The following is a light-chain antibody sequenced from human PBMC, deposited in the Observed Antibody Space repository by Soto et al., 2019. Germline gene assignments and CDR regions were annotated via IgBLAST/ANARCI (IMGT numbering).Light chain of an antibody. CDR3: YQYGSSLGT. CDR1: QSVTGTN. Sequence: EIVLTQSPGTLSLSPGEGATLSCRASQSVTGTNLAWYQQRPGQAPRLLIYDAVRRATGIPDRFSGSGSGTDFTLTISRLEPEDFAVYYCYQYGSSLGTFGQGTKGDIK. CDR2: DAV. V-gene: IGKV3-20*01. J-gene: IGKJ2*01.